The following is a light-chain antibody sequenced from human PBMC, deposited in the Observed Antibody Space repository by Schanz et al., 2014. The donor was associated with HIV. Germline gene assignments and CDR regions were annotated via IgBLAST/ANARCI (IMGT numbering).Light chain of an antibody. V-gene: IGLV2-8*01. CDR3: SSYAGSNNVI. Sequence: QSALTQPPSASGSPGQSVTISCTGTSSDVGGYNYVSWYQQHPGKAPKIMIYEVSKRPSGVPDRFSGSKSGNTASLTVSGLLTEDEADYYCSSYAGSNNVIFGGGTKLTVL. CDR1: SSDVGGYNY. J-gene: IGLJ2*01. CDR2: EVS.